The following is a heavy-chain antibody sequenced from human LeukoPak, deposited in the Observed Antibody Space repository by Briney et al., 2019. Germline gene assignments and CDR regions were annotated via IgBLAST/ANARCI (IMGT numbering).Heavy chain of an antibody. V-gene: IGHV4-59*08. Sequence: PSEILSLTCTVSGGSISSYYWSWIRQPPGKGLEWIGHIYHSGSTNYNPSLKSRVTISVDTSKNQFSLKLSSVTAADTAVYYCARRVIPNSFDPWGQGTLVTVSS. CDR2: IYHSGST. D-gene: IGHD3-22*01. CDR3: ARRVIPNSFDP. J-gene: IGHJ5*02. CDR1: GGSISSYY.